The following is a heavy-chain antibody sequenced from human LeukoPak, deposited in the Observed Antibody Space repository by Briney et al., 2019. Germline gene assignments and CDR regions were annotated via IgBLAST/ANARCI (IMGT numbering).Heavy chain of an antibody. CDR3: ARASRYSSSWYSWFDP. Sequence: SETLSLTCTVSGGSISSSSYYWGWIRQPPGKGLEWIGSIYYSGSTYYNPSLKSRVTISVDTSKNQFSLKLSSVTAADTAVYYCARASRYSSSWYSWFDPWGQGTLVTVSS. CDR2: IYYSGST. D-gene: IGHD6-13*01. J-gene: IGHJ5*02. V-gene: IGHV4-39*07. CDR1: GGSISSSSYY.